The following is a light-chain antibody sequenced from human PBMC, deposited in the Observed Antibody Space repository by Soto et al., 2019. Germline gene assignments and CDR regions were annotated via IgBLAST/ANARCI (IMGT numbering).Light chain of an antibody. CDR3: QQYGSSPDP. V-gene: IGKV3-20*01. J-gene: IGKJ2*01. CDR2: GAS. CDR1: QSVSSSY. Sequence: EIVLTQSPGTLSLSPGERATLSCRASQSVSSSYLAWYQQKPGQAPRLLIYGASSRATGIPDRFSGSGSGTDFTLTISRLEPEAFAVYYCQQYGSSPDPFGQGTKLEIK.